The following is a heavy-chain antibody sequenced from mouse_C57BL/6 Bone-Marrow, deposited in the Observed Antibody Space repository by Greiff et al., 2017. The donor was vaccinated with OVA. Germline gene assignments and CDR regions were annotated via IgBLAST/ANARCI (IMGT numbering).Heavy chain of an antibody. D-gene: IGHD1-1*01. CDR1: GYTFTDYN. CDR2: INPNNGGT. J-gene: IGHJ1*03. Sequence: EVQLQQSGPELVKPGASVKIPCKASGYTFTDYNMDWVKQSHGKSLEWIGDINPNNGGTIYNQKFKGKATLTVDKSSSTAYMELRSLTSEDTAVYYCARRPYYYGSSHWYFDVWGTGTTVTVSS. CDR3: ARRPYYYGSSHWYFDV. V-gene: IGHV1-18*01.